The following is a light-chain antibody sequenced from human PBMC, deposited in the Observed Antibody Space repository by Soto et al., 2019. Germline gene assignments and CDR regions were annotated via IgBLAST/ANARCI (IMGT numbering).Light chain of an antibody. V-gene: IGLV2-11*01. CDR3: ASWDDSLNGRV. J-gene: IGLJ3*02. CDR2: EVN. Sequence: QSALTQPRSVSGSPGQSVAISCTGTSRDIEAYDYVSWYQQHPGKAPKLIISEVNKRPSGVSYRFSGSKSGNTASLAISGLQSDDEADYYCASWDDSLNGRVFGGGTQLTVL. CDR1: SRDIEAYDY.